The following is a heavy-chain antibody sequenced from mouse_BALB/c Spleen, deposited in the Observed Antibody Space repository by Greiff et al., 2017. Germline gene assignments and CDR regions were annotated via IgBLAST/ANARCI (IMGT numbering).Heavy chain of an antibody. V-gene: IGHV5-12-1*01. D-gene: IGHD1-2*01. CDR1: GFAFSSYD. CDR2: ISSGGGST. Sequence: EVKLQESGGGLVKPGGSLKLSCAASGFAFSSYDMSWVRQTPEKRLEWVAYISSGGGSTYYPDTVKGRFTISRDNAKNTLYLQMSSLKSEDTAMYYCATTATYYAMDYWGQGTSVTVSS. J-gene: IGHJ4*01. CDR3: ATTATYYAMDY.